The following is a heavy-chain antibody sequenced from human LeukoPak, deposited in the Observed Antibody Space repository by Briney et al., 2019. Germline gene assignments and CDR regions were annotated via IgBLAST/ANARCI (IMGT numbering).Heavy chain of an antibody. CDR3: ARDVEPFFHLSVLFYGSGTPPGY. J-gene: IGHJ4*02. D-gene: IGHD3-10*01. CDR1: GFTFSSYA. CDR2: ISYDGSNK. V-gene: IGHV3-30*04. Sequence: PGGSLRLSCAASGFTFSSYAMHWVRQAPGKGLEWVAVISYDGSNKYYADSVKGRFTISRDNSKNTLYLQMNSLRAEDTAVYYCARDVEPFFHLSVLFYGSGTPPGYWGQGTLVTVSS.